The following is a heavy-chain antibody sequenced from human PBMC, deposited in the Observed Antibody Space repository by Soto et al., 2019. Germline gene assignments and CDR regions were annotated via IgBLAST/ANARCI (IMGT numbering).Heavy chain of an antibody. J-gene: IGHJ6*02. CDR2: IYPGDSDT. CDR1: GYSFTSYW. V-gene: IGHV5-51*01. D-gene: IGHD6-13*01. CDR3: ARTSAAGKYYDGMDV. Sequence: GESLKISCKGSGYSFTSYWIGWVRQMPGKGLEWMGIIYPGDSDTRYSPSFQGQVTISADKSISTAYLQWSSLKASDTAMYYCARTSAAGKYYDGMDVWGQGTTVTVSS.